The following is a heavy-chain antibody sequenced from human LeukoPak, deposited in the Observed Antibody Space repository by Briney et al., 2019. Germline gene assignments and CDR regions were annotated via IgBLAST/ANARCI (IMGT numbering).Heavy chain of an antibody. J-gene: IGHJ4*02. CDR3: ARDRKYSGSYYPDY. Sequence: PSETLSLTCTVSGGSISSSSYYWGWIRQPPGKGLEWIGSIYYSGSTYYNPSLKSRVTISVDTSKNQFSLKLSSVTAADTAVYYCARDRKYSGSYYPDYWGQGTLVTVSS. CDR1: GGSISSSSYY. V-gene: IGHV4-39*07. D-gene: IGHD1-26*01. CDR2: IYYSGST.